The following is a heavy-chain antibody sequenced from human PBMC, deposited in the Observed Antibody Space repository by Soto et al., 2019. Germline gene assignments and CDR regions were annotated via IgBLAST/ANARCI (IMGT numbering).Heavy chain of an antibody. V-gene: IGHV4-61*08. CDR1: GGSVGSSGYY. D-gene: IGHD3-10*01. Sequence: SETLSLTCTVSGGSVGSSGYYWSWIRQPPGKGLEWIGYIHYSGSTNYNPSLKSRVTISVDTSKNQVSLRLSSVTAADTAVYYCARTALGGGYWGQGTLVTVSS. J-gene: IGHJ4*02. CDR3: ARTALGGGY. CDR2: IHYSGST.